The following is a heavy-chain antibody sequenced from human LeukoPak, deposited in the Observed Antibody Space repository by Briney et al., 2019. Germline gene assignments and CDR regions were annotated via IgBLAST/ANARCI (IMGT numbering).Heavy chain of an antibody. J-gene: IGHJ6*03. CDR2: INHRGVT. CDR3: AGGGHRSPWSGTNYHYYYMDV. CDR1: GRSFSGHY. D-gene: IGHD3-3*01. V-gene: IGHV4-34*01. Sequence: SETLSLTCAVSGRSFSGHYWTWFLQVPGKGLEWIGEINHRGVTLYTPSLESRVTISIDTSNKQLSLRLTSVTAADTAVYYCAGGGHRSPWSGTNYHYYYMDVWGEGTADTVSS.